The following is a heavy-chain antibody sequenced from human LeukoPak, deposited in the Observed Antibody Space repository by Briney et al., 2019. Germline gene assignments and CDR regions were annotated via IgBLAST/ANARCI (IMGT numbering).Heavy chain of an antibody. CDR1: GGSISSSAYY. J-gene: IGHJ6*03. CDR3: ARHSFYYYYYIDV. CDR2: VYYSGST. Sequence: SETLSLTCTVSGGSISSSAYYWGWIRQSPGKGLEWIGDVYYSGSTFYNPSLMSRVTISADTSMNQFSLKLSSVTAADAAVYYCARHSFYYYYYIDVWGKGTTVIVSS. V-gene: IGHV4-39*01.